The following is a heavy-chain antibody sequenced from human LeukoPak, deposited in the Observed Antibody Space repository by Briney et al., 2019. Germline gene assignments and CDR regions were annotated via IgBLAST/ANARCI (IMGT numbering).Heavy chain of an antibody. J-gene: IGHJ3*02. V-gene: IGHV1-2*02. Sequence: ASVTVSCKASGYTFTGYYMHWVRQAPGQGLEWMGWINPNSGGTNYAQKFQGRVTMTRDTSISTAYMELSRLRSDDTAVYYCASPAPGYYGSGSYHPFDIWGQGTMVTVSS. CDR2: INPNSGGT. D-gene: IGHD3-10*01. CDR1: GYTFTGYY. CDR3: ASPAPGYYGSGSYHPFDI.